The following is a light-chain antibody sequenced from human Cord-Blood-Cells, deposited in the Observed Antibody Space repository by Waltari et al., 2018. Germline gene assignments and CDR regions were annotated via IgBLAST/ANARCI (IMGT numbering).Light chain of an antibody. CDR2: GNS. J-gene: IGLJ3*02. V-gene: IGLV1-40*01. CDR3: RSYDSSLSGSV. Sequence: QSVLTQPPSVSGAPGQRVTISCTGSSSNIGAGYDVHWYQQLPGTAPKLLIYGNSNRPSGVPDRFSGSKSGTAASRAITGLQAEDEADYYCRSYDSSLSGSVFGGGTKLTVL. CDR1: SSNIGAGYD.